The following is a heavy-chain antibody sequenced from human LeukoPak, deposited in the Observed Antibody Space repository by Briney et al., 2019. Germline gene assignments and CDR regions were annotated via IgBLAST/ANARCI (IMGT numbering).Heavy chain of an antibody. CDR2: IIHSGST. CDR1: GXSFSSYS. CDR3: ARRLAFDI. J-gene: IGHJ3*02. V-gene: IGHV4-34*12. Sequence: SETLSLTCAVYGXSFSSYSWSWIRQPPGKGLEWIGEIIHSGSTNYNPSLKSRVTISMDTSKNQFSLKLSSVTAADTAVYYCARRLAFDIWGQGTMVTVSS.